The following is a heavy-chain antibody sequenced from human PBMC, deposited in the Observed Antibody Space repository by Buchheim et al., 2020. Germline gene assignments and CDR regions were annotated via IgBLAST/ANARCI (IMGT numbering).Heavy chain of an antibody. CDR1: GFMFSADY. J-gene: IGHJ4*02. CDR2: IKPDGSDK. CDR3: VKSRAPYSSSYDY. Sequence: EVQLVESGGNLVQPGGSLTLSCAASGFMFSADYMSWVRQAPGKGLEWVANIKPDGSDKWYVDSVKGRFSISRDNAENSLFLQMNNLISDDTAVYYCVKSRAPYSSSYDYWGQGTL. D-gene: IGHD6-6*01. V-gene: IGHV3-7*03.